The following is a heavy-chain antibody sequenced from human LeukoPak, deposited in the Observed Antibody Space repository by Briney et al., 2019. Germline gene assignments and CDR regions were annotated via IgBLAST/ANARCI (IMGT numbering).Heavy chain of an antibody. CDR1: GYSISSGYY. J-gene: IGHJ5*02. CDR3: ARHSFDIVVVPAALPYNWFDP. D-gene: IGHD2-2*01. CDR2: IYHSGST. V-gene: IGHV4-38-2*01. Sequence: KPSETLSLTCAVSGYSISSGYYWGWIRQPPGKGLEWIGSIYHSGSTYYNPSLKSRVTISVDTSKNQFSLKLSSVTAADTAVYYCARHSFDIVVVPAALPYNWFDPWGQGTLVTASS.